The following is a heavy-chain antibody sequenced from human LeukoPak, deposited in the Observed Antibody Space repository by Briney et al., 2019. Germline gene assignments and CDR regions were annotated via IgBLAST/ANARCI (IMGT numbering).Heavy chain of an antibody. CDR2: ISAYNGNT. D-gene: IGHD3-10*01. CDR1: GYTFTSYG. CDR3: ASGGAMVRGVIIESAGFDY. Sequence: ASVKVSCKASGYTFTSYGISWVRQAPGQGLGWMGWISAYNGNTNYAQKLQGRVTMTTDTSTSTAYMELRSLRSDDTAVYYCASGGAMVRGVIIESAGFDYWGQGTLVTVSS. J-gene: IGHJ4*02. V-gene: IGHV1-18*01.